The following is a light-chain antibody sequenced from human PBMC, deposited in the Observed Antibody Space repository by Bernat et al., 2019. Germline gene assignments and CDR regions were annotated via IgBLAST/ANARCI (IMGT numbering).Light chain of an antibody. CDR2: GAS. J-gene: IGKJ1*01. V-gene: IGKV3-15*01. CDR1: QSVGSE. Sequence: EIMMTQSPATLPASPGERATLSCRASQSVGSELAWYQQKAGQAPRLLIYGASTRDTGIPDRFSGSGSGTEFTLTITSLQSEDFAIYYCQHSYSWPWTFGQGTKVEIK. CDR3: QHSYSWPWT.